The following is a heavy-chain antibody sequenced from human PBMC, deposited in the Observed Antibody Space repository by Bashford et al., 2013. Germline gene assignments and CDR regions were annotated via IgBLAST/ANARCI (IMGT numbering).Heavy chain of an antibody. CDR2: IKDDGSEK. J-gene: IGHJ4*02. Sequence: VRQAPGKGLEWLANIKDDGSEKYYVDSVTGRFTISRDNAQNSLYLQMNTLRAEDTAVYYCARGSGWLRGWGQGTLVTVSS. V-gene: IGHV3-7*04. CDR3: ARGSGWLRG. D-gene: IGHD6-19*01.